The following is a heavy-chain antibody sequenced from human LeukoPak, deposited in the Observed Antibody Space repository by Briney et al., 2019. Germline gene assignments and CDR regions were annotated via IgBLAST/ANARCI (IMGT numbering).Heavy chain of an antibody. D-gene: IGHD3-10*01. CDR2: IRSKAYGGTT. V-gene: IGHV3-49*04. Sequence: GGSLRLSCTASGFTFCDYAMSWVRQAPGKGLEGVGFIRSKAYGGTTEYAASVKGIFTISRDDSKSIAYLQMNSLKTEDTAVYYCTRERYYGSGSYHYYGMDVWGKGTTVTVSS. CDR3: TRERYYGSGSYHYYGMDV. J-gene: IGHJ6*04. CDR1: GFTFCDYA.